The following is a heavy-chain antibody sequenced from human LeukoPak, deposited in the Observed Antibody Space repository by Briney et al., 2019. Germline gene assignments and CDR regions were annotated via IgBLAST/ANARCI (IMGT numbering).Heavy chain of an antibody. J-gene: IGHJ4*02. D-gene: IGHD5-24*01. Sequence: PGGSLRLSCAVSGFTVSDNYMSWVRQAPGKGLERVSVFYIGGSTYYADSVKGRFTISRDNSKNSVYLQMNSLRVEDTAVYYCARGDGYNFFDHWGQGTLVTVSS. CDR3: ARGDGYNFFDH. CDR1: GFTVSDNY. CDR2: FYIGGST. V-gene: IGHV3-66*01.